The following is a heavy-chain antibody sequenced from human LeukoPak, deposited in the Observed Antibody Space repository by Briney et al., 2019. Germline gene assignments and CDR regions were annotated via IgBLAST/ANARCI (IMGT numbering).Heavy chain of an antibody. V-gene: IGHV3-23*01. J-gene: IGHJ4*02. CDR3: ARAGAWRSGWYSD. CDR2: ISARDGST. Sequence: HPGGSLRLSCAASGFTFGIYAMSWVRQAPGQGLDWVSAISARDGSTYYADSVKGRFTISRDNAKNSLYLQMNSLRAEDTAVYYCARAGAWRSGWYSDWGQGTLVTVSS. CDR1: GFTFGIYA. D-gene: IGHD6-19*01.